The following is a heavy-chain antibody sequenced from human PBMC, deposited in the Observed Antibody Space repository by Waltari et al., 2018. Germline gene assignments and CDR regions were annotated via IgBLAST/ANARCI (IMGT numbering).Heavy chain of an antibody. V-gene: IGHV4-39*07. Sequence: QLQLQESGPGLVKPSETLSLTCTVSGGSISSSSYYWGWIRQPPGKGLEWIGSIYYSGSTYSNPSLKSRVTISVDTSKNQFSLKLSSVTAADTAVYYCARDSTAVAGPFDYWGQGTLVTVSS. CDR1: GGSISSSSYY. J-gene: IGHJ4*02. CDR3: ARDSTAVAGPFDY. D-gene: IGHD6-19*01. CDR2: IYYSGST.